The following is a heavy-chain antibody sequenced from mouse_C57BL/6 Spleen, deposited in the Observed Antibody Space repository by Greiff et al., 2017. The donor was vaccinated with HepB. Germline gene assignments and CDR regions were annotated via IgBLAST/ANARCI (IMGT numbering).Heavy chain of an antibody. CDR1: GFTFSDYY. J-gene: IGHJ4*01. Sequence: EVKLVESGGGLVQPGGSLKLSCAASGFTFSDYYMYWVRQTPEKRLEWVAYISNGGGSTYYPDTVKGRFTISRDNAKNTLYLQMSRLKSEDTAMYYCARPPAYHRGDYYAMDYWGQGTSVTVSS. CDR2: ISNGGGST. V-gene: IGHV5-12*01. CDR3: ARPPAYHRGDYYAMDY. D-gene: IGHD6-5*01.